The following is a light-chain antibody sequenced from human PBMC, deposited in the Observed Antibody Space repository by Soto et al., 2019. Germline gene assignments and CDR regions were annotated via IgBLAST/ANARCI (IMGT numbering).Light chain of an antibody. V-gene: IGLV2-14*01. Sequence: QSVLTQPASVSGSPGQSITISCTGTNSDIGYYTRVSWYQQHPGKAPKLVIHEVSNRPSGVSDRFSGSKSGNAASLTISGLQAEDEADYYCCSFTTSPNYVFGSGTKVTVL. CDR2: EVS. CDR3: CSFTTSPNYV. CDR1: NSDIGYYTR. J-gene: IGLJ1*01.